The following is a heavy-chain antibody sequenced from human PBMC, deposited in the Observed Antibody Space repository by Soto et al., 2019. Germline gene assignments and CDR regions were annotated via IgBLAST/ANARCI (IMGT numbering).Heavy chain of an antibody. CDR2: ISAYNGNT. V-gene: IGHV1-18*04. Sequence: ASVKVSCKASGYTFSSYGISWVRQAPGQGLEWMGWISAYNGNTNYAQKLQGRVTMTTDTSTSTAYMELRSLRSDDTAVYYCARDQGRYCSSTSCYWGFDYWGQGTLVTVSS. J-gene: IGHJ4*02. D-gene: IGHD2-2*01. CDR3: ARDQGRYCSSTSCYWGFDY. CDR1: GYTFSSYG.